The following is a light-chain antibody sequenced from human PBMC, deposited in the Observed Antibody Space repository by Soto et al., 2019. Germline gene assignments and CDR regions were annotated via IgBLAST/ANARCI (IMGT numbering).Light chain of an antibody. CDR1: QSVSDY. CDR2: DTS. J-gene: IGKJ4*01. CDR3: QQRRDWPRLT. Sequence: DIVLTQSPATLSLSPGERATLSCKTSQSVSDYLAWFQQKPGQAPRLLIYDTSNRAPGAPARFSGSGYGTDFTLTISSLEPEDSAVYYCQQRRDWPRLTFGGGTNVEI. V-gene: IGKV3-11*01.